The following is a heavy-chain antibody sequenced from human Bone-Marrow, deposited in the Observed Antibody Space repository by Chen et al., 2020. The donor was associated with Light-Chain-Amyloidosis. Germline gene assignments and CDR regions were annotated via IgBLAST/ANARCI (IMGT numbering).Heavy chain of an antibody. CDR3: ARVERGYYFDY. V-gene: IGHV3-7*01. D-gene: IGHD3-16*01. CDR1: GFTFSSYW. CDR2: IKQDGSEK. Sequence: EVQLVESGGGLVQPGGSLRLSSAASGFTFSSYWMSWVRQDPGKGLEWVANIKQDGSEKYYVDSVKGRFTISRDNAKNSLYLQMNSLRAEDTAVYYCARVERGYYFDYWGQGTLVTVSS. J-gene: IGHJ4*02.